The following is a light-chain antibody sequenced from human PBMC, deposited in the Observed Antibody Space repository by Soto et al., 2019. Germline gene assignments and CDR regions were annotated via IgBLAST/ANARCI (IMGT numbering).Light chain of an antibody. CDR1: QDIASY. J-gene: IGKJ4*01. CDR2: TAS. CDR3: QHLHSYPLS. V-gene: IGKV1-9*01. Sequence: DIQLTQSPAFLSASVGDRVSITCRASQDIASYLAWDQQKSGKAPKLLIHTASTLQTGVPFRFSGSGSGTEFTLTISSLQCGDFATYYCQHLHSYPLSFGGGTEVEIK.